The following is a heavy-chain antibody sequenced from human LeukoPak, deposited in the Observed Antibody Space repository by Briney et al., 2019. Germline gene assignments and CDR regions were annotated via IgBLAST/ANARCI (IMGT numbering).Heavy chain of an antibody. CDR2: IYNSGNT. Sequence: SETLSLTCSVSGGSIGRSSYFWSWIRQPPGKGLEWIGYIYNSGNTNYNPSLKSRVTISVDTSKNQFSLKLSSVTAADTAVYYCARAAYGSGSYLFDYWGQGTLVTVSS. J-gene: IGHJ4*02. CDR3: ARAAYGSGSYLFDY. V-gene: IGHV4-61*05. CDR1: GGSIGRSSYF. D-gene: IGHD3-10*01.